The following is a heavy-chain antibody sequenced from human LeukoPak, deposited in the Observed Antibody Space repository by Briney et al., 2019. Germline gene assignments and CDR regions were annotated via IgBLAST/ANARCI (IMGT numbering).Heavy chain of an antibody. D-gene: IGHD6-19*01. CDR3: ARNEIAVAGTIDY. CDR2: ISSSSSTI. J-gene: IGHJ4*02. CDR1: GFTFSSYS. Sequence: GGSMRLSCAASGFTFSSYSMNWVRQAPGKGLEWVSYISSSSSTIYYADSVKGRFTISRDNAKNSLYLQMNSLRAEDTAVYYCARNEIAVAGTIDYWGQGTLVTVSS. V-gene: IGHV3-48*04.